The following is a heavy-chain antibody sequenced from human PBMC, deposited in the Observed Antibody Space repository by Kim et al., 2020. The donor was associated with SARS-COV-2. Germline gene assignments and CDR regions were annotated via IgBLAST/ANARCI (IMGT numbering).Heavy chain of an antibody. J-gene: IGHJ4*02. CDR2: ISGSGGST. CDR1: GFTFSSYA. CDR3: AKLTFGGVIARGFDY. Sequence: GGSLRLSCAASGFTFSSYAMSWVRQAPGKGLEWVSAISGSGGSTYYADSVKGRFTISRDNSKNTLYLQMNSLRAEDTAVYYCAKLTFGGVIARGFDYWGQGTLVTVSS. D-gene: IGHD3-16*02. V-gene: IGHV3-23*01.